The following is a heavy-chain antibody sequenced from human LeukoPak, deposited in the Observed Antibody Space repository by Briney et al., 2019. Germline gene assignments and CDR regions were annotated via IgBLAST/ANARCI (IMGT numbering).Heavy chain of an antibody. CDR2: INPGDSDT. CDR1: GYSFTNYW. Sequence: GESLKISCKGSGYSFTNYWIGWVRQMPGKGLEWMGIINPGDSDTRSSLSFRGQVTLLVDKSISTAYLQWRSLKASDAAIYYCTRRDSSGYSDFWGQGILVTVSS. D-gene: IGHD3-22*01. J-gene: IGHJ4*02. CDR3: TRRDSSGYSDF. V-gene: IGHV5-51*01.